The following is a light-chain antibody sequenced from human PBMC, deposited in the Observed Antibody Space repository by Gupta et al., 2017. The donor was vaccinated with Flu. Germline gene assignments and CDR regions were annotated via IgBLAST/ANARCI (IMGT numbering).Light chain of an antibody. J-gene: IGKJ1*01. CDR1: QSISTW. CDR2: KSS. CDR3: QQYNSFWT. Sequence: DIQMTQSPSTLSASVGDRVTITCRASQSISTWLAWYQQKPGKAPNLLIYKSSSLESGVPSRFSGSGSGTEFTLTISVLQPDDVATYYCQQYNSFWTFGQGTKVEIK. V-gene: IGKV1-5*03.